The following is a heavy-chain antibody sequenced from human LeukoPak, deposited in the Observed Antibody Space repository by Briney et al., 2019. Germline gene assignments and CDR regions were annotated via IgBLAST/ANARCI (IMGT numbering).Heavy chain of an antibody. V-gene: IGHV1-58*01. Sequence: SVKVSCKASGFTFTSSAVQWVRQARGQRLEWIGWNVVGSGNTNYAQKFQERVTITRDMSTSTAYMELSSLRSEDTAVYYCAAGLRYFDWLPPLGYWGQGTLVTVSS. CDR1: GFTFTSSA. J-gene: IGHJ4*02. CDR2: NVVGSGNT. D-gene: IGHD3-9*01. CDR3: AAGLRYFDWLPPLGY.